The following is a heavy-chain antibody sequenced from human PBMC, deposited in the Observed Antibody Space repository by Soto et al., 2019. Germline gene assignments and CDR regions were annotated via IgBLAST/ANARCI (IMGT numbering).Heavy chain of an antibody. CDR1: GFTFSGYS. J-gene: IGHJ4*02. D-gene: IGHD3-3*01. Sequence: GGSLRLSCAASGFTFSGYSMNWVRQAPGKGLEWVSSISSSSSYIYYADSVKGRFTISRDNAKNSLYLQMNSLRAEDTAVYYCARDLAAYDFWSGPDYWGQGTLVTVSS. CDR3: ARDLAAYDFWSGPDY. V-gene: IGHV3-21*01. CDR2: ISSSSSYI.